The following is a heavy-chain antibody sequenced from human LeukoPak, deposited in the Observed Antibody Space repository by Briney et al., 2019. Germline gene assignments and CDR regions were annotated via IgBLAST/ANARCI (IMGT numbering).Heavy chain of an antibody. CDR3: ARDLRLRGHFGTVDY. Sequence: ASVKVSCKASGYTFTSYGISWVRQAPGQGLEWMGWISAYNGNTNYAQKLQGIVTMTTDTSTSTAYMELRSLRSDDTAVYYCARDLRLRGHFGTVDYWGQGTLVTVSS. J-gene: IGHJ4*02. V-gene: IGHV1-18*01. CDR1: GYTFTSYG. D-gene: IGHD4-17*01. CDR2: ISAYNGNT.